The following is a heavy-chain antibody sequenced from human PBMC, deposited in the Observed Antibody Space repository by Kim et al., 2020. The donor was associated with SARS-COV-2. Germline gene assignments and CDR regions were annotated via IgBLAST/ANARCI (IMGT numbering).Heavy chain of an antibody. J-gene: IGHJ4*02. Sequence: SETLSLTCAVSGGSISSSTWWSLVRQPPGEGLEGVGVIYHSGSTNYNPSPKSRVTISVAKSKNQFSLQLSTVTAADTAVYYCARVSGIAAILTGYSIDYWGQGTLVTVSS. CDR1: GGSISSSTW. CDR3: ARVSGIAAILTGYSIDY. CDR2: IYHSGST. D-gene: IGHD3-9*01. V-gene: IGHV4-4*02.